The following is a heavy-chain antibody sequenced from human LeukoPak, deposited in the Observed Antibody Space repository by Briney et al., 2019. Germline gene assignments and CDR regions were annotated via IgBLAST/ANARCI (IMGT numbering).Heavy chain of an antibody. J-gene: IGHJ4*02. CDR2: ITGSDDRT. D-gene: IGHD3-22*01. CDR3: AKGPQLNSGYHPDY. V-gene: IGHV3-23*01. CDR1: GFTFSSAA. Sequence: GGSLRLSCAASGFTFSSAAMTWVRQVPGKGLEWVSTITGSDDRTYYADSVKGQFTISRDFSKNTLHLQMSSLRVEDTAIYYCAKGPQLNSGYHPDYWGQGTLVAVSS.